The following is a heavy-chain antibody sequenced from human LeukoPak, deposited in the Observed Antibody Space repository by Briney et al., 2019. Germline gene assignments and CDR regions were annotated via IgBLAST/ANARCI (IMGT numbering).Heavy chain of an antibody. CDR3: ARDSTDGDYDWFDP. V-gene: IGHV3-53*01. CDR1: GFTFSSNY. D-gene: IGHD4-17*01. J-gene: IGHJ5*02. CDR2: IYSGGST. Sequence: PGGSLRLSCAASGFTFSSNYMSWVRQAPGKGLEWVSVIYSGGSTYYANSVKSRCTISRDNSKNTLYLQMNSLRAEDTAVYYCARDSTDGDYDWFDPWGQGTLVTVSS.